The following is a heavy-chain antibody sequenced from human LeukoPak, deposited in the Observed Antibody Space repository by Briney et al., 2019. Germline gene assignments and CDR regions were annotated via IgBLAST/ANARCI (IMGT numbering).Heavy chain of an antibody. CDR1: GGSISSGSYY. J-gene: IGHJ6*03. CDR2: IYTSGST. Sequence: PSETLSLTCTVSGGSISSGSYYWSWIRQPAGKGLEWIGRIYTSGSTNYNPSLKSRVTISVDTSKNQFSLKLSSVTAADTAVYYCARDVKNLWFGESLTDLYYYYYYMDVWGKGTTVTISS. V-gene: IGHV4-61*02. D-gene: IGHD3-10*01. CDR3: ARDVKNLWFGESLTDLYYYYYYMDV.